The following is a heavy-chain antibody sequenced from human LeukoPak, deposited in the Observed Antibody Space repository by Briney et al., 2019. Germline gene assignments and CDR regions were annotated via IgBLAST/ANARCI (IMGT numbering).Heavy chain of an antibody. D-gene: IGHD3-16*01. CDR1: GFTFSSFG. CDR2: IWSDGSNK. CDR3: ARDMTYYYGMDV. Sequence: GGSLRLSCAASGFTFSSFGMHWVRQAPGKGLEWVAVIWSDGSNKYYADSVKGRFTISRDNSKNTLYLQMNSLRAEDTAVYYCARDMTYYYGMDVWGQGTTVAVSS. V-gene: IGHV3-33*01. J-gene: IGHJ6*02.